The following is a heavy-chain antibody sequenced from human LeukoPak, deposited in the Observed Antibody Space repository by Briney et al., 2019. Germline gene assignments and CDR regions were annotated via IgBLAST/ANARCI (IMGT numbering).Heavy chain of an antibody. J-gene: IGHJ4*02. CDR3: ARGATVTTAYFDY. D-gene: IGHD4-17*01. Sequence: GGSLRLSCVASGFTFSDYAMHWVRQAPGKGLEWLAVMSYDGSNKYYADSVKGRFTISRDNSKNTLFLQMNSLRPEDTAVYYCARGATVTTAYFDYWGQGTLVTVSS. CDR2: MSYDGSNK. CDR1: GFTFSDYA. V-gene: IGHV3-30*01.